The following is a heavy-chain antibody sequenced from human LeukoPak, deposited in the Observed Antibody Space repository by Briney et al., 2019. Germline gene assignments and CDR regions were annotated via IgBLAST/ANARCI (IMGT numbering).Heavy chain of an antibody. Sequence: SETLSLTCTVSGGSISGYYWSWIRQPPGKGLEWIGEINHSGSTNYNPSLKSRVTISVDTSKNQFSLKLSSVTAADTAVYYCARDCSSTSCQPNGFDPWGQGTLVTVSS. D-gene: IGHD2-2*01. V-gene: IGHV4-34*01. J-gene: IGHJ5*02. CDR1: GGSISGYY. CDR3: ARDCSSTSCQPNGFDP. CDR2: INHSGST.